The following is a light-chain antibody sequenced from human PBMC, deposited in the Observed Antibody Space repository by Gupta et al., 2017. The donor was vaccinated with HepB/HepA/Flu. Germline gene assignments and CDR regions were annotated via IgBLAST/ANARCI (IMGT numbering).Light chain of an antibody. CDR3: QSYDSSNYWV. Sequence: NFMLTQPHSVSESPGKPVTISCTGSSGSIASNYVQWYQQRPGSAPTTVIYEDNQRPSGVPDRFSGSIDSSSNSASLTISGLKTEDEADYYCQSYDSSNYWVFGGGTKLTVL. V-gene: IGLV6-57*02. CDR2: EDN. J-gene: IGLJ3*02. CDR1: SGSIASNY.